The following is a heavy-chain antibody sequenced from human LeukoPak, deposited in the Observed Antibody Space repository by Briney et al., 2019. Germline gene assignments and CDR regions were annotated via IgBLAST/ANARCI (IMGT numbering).Heavy chain of an antibody. V-gene: IGHV4-34*01. Sequence: SETLPLTCAVYGVSFSGYYWSWIRQPPGKGLEWIGEINHSGSTNYNPSLKSRVTISVDTSKNQFSLKLSSVTAADTAVYYCARSLRRGFGYNWFDPWGQGTLVTVSS. D-gene: IGHD5-24*01. J-gene: IGHJ5*02. CDR3: ARSLRRGFGYNWFDP. CDR1: GVSFSGYY. CDR2: INHSGST.